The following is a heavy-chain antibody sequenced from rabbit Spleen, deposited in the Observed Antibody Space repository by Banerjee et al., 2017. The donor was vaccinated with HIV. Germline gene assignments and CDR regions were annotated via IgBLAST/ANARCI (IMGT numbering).Heavy chain of an antibody. V-gene: IGHV1S40*01. CDR1: GFSFSSRYY. CDR2: IDSGSSGDT. Sequence: QSLEESEGDLVKPGASLTLTCAASGFSFSSRYYICWVRQAPGKGLEWIACIDSGSSGDTGYATWAKSRFTISKTSSTTVTLQMTSLTAADTATYFCARETSSGWGVVSYYFNLWGPGTLVTVS. D-gene: IGHD4-1*01. CDR3: ARETSSGWGVVSYYFNL. J-gene: IGHJ4*01.